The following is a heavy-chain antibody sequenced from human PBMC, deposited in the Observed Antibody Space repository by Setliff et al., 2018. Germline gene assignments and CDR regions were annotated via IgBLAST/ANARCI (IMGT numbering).Heavy chain of an antibody. CDR2: INPDSGDT. D-gene: IGHD1-26*01. J-gene: IGHJ5*02. CDR1: GHRFTDYN. CDR3: VRSGKFGMRFWFDQ. V-gene: IGHV1-2*02. Sequence: ASVKVSCKASGHRFTDYNLHWVRQAPGQGLEWMGWINPDSGDTHSAQKFQGRVTMTRDTSINTAYMELGSLTSDDTAFYYCVRSGKFGMRFWFDQWGQGTLVTVS.